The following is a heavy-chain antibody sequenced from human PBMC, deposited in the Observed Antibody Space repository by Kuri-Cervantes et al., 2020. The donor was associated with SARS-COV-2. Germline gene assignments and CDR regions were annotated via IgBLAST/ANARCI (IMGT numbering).Heavy chain of an antibody. J-gene: IGHJ4*02. CDR1: GGSVSDYY. Sequence: SETLSLTCTVSGGSVSDYYWSWIRQPPGKGLEWIGDIYYTGSTSYNPSPKSRVAISVDTSKNQFSLKLTSVTAADTAVYYCARDCSTADCKTFGYYWGRGTLVTVSS. D-gene: IGHD2-2*01. V-gene: IGHV4-59*02. CDR3: ARDCSTADCKTFGYY. CDR2: IYYTGST.